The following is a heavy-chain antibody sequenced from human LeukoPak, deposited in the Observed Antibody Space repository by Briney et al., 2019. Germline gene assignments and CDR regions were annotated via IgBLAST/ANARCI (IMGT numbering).Heavy chain of an antibody. Sequence: PSETLSLTCAVYGGSFSGYYWSWIRQPPGKGLEWIGEINHSGSTNYNPSLTSRVTISVDTSKNQFSLKLSSVTAADTAVYYCAIEPHCSSTSCPDYYGMDVWGKGTTVTVSS. CDR3: AIEPHCSSTSCPDYYGMDV. CDR2: INHSGST. D-gene: IGHD2-2*01. J-gene: IGHJ6*04. V-gene: IGHV4-34*01. CDR1: GGSFSGYY.